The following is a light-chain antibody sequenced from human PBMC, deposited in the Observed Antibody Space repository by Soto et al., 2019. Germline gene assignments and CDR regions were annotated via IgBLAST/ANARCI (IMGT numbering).Light chain of an antibody. V-gene: IGKV3-20*01. Sequence: EIILTQSPDTLSLSPGERATLSCRASQTVSSNYLAWCQQRPGQAPRLLIYGASTRAAGIPDRFSGSGSGTDFTLTITRLEPEDSATYYCQQYNSYSPWTFGQGTKVEIK. CDR2: GAS. CDR3: QQYNSYSPWT. J-gene: IGKJ1*01. CDR1: QTVSSNY.